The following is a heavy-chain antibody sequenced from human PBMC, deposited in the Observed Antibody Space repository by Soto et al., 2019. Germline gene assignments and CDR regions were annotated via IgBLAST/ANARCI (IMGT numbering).Heavy chain of an antibody. CDR1: GYTFTSYD. CDR3: ASCRFVVDPFVH. D-gene: IGHD5-12*01. CDR2: MNPNSGNT. V-gene: IGHV1-8*01. Sequence: ASVKFSCKASGYTFTSYDIHWVRQATGQGLEWMGWMNPNSGNTGYAQKFQGRVTMTRNTSISTAYMELSSLRSEDTAVYYCASCRFVVDPFVHWGQGTLVTVSS. J-gene: IGHJ4*02.